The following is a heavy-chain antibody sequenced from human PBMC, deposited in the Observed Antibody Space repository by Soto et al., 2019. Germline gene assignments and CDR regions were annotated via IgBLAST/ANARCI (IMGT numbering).Heavy chain of an antibody. Sequence: GASVKVSCKASGGTFSSYAISWVRQAPGQGLEWMGGIIPIFGTANYAQKFQGRVTITADESTSTAYMELSSLRSEDTAVYYCASLSDDFWSGYYYEGGPQTRKVGNYYGMDVWAQGTTVTVSS. CDR2: IIPIFGTA. J-gene: IGHJ6*02. CDR1: GGTFSSYA. V-gene: IGHV1-69*13. D-gene: IGHD3-3*01. CDR3: ASLSDDFWSGYYYEGGPQTRKVGNYYGMDV.